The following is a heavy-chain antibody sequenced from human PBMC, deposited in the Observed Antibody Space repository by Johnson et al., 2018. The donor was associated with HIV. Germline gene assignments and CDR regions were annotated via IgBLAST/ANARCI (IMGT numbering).Heavy chain of an antibody. D-gene: IGHD6-25*01. CDR2: IYSGGST. J-gene: IGHJ3*01. Sequence: VQLVESRGGLVKPGGSLRLSCAASGFTFSDNYMSWVRQAPGKGLEWVSVIYSGGSTYYADSLKGRFTISRDNSKNTLYLQMNSLRAEDTAVYYCARDGPSAAVWGQGTMVTVSS. V-gene: IGHV3-66*01. CDR1: GFTFSDNY. CDR3: ARDGPSAAV.